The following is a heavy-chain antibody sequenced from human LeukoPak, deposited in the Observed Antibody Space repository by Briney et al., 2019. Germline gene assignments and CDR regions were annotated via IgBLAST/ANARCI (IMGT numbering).Heavy chain of an antibody. J-gene: IGHJ4*02. D-gene: IGHD2-15*01. V-gene: IGHV4-34*01. Sequence: PSETLSLTCAVYGGSFSGYYWSWIRQPPGKGLEWIGEINHSGSTNYNPSLKSRVTISVDTSKNQFSLKLSSVTAADTAVYYCARRKPYCSGGSCYSRPFDYWGQGTLVTVSS. CDR2: INHSGST. CDR1: GGSFSGYY. CDR3: ARRKPYCSGGSCYSRPFDY.